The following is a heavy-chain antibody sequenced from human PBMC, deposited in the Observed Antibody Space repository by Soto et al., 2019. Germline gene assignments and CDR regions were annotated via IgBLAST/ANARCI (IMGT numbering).Heavy chain of an antibody. J-gene: IGHJ5*02. Sequence: QVQLQQWGAGLLKPSETLSLTCAVYGGSFSGYYWSWIRQPPGKGLEWIGEINHSGSTNYNPSLKSRVTISVDMSKYQFSLKLSSVTAADTAVYYCARGPSMGWFDPWGQGTLVTVSS. CDR1: GGSFSGYY. CDR2: INHSGST. D-gene: IGHD3-10*01. V-gene: IGHV4-34*01. CDR3: ARGPSMGWFDP.